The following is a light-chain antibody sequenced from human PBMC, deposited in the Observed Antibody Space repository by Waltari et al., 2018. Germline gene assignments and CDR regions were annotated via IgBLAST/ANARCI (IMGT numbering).Light chain of an antibody. CDR2: DVS. V-gene: IGLV2-11*01. J-gene: IGLJ3*02. CDR1: SRDVGGYNY. CDR3: CSYAGSHTWV. Sequence: QSALTQPRSVSGSPGQSVTIPCTGTSRDVGGYNYGSWYQHHPGKAPKLMISDVSKRPSGVPDRFSGSKSDNTASLTISGLQAEDEADYYCCSYAGSHTWVFGGGTKLTVL.